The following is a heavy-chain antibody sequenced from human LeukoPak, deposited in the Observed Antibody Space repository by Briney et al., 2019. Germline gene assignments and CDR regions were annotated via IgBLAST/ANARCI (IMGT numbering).Heavy chain of an antibody. CDR2: IIPIFGTA. V-gene: IGHV1-69*13. D-gene: IGHD6-19*01. CDR1: GGTXSSYA. Sequence: ASVTVSCKASGGTXSSYAISWVRQAPGQGLEWMGGIIPIFGTANYAQKFQGRVTITADESTSTAYMELSSLRSEDTAVYYCAREDGPQQWLDYYGMDVWGQGTTVTVSS. J-gene: IGHJ6*02. CDR3: AREDGPQQWLDYYGMDV.